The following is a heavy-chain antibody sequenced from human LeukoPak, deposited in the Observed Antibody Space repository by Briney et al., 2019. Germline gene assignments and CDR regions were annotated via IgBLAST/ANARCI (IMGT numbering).Heavy chain of an antibody. Sequence: PSETLSLTCTVSGGSISSYYWSWIRQPPGKGLEWIGYIYYSGSTNYNPSLKSRVTISVDTSKNQFSLKLNSVTAADTAEYYCARGYSGYWFDPWGQGTLVTVSS. V-gene: IGHV4-59*01. CDR2: IYYSGST. CDR1: GGSISSYY. D-gene: IGHD5-12*01. CDR3: ARGYSGYWFDP. J-gene: IGHJ5*02.